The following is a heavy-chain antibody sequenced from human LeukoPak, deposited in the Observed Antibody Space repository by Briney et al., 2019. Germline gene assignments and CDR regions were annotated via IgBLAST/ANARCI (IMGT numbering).Heavy chain of an antibody. Sequence: ASVKVSFKASGYTFTSYDINWVRQATGQGLEWMGWMNPNSGNTAYAQKFQGRVTMTRNTSISTAYMELSSLRSEDTAVYYCARGRSVAGTFWFDPWGQGTLVTVSS. CDR1: GYTFTSYD. D-gene: IGHD6-19*01. V-gene: IGHV1-8*01. CDR2: MNPNSGNT. J-gene: IGHJ5*02. CDR3: ARGRSVAGTFWFDP.